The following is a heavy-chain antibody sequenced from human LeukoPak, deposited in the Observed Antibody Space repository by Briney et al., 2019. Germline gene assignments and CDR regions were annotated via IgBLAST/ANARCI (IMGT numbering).Heavy chain of an antibody. CDR3: ASRQLWLRRGWFDP. CDR2: INHSGST. Sequence: SETLSLTCAVYGGSFSGYYWSWIRQPPGKGLEWIGEINHSGSTNYNPSLKSRVTISVDTSTNQFSLKLSSVTAADTAVYYCASRQLWLRRGWFDPWGQGTLVTVSS. J-gene: IGHJ5*02. CDR1: GGSFSGYY. D-gene: IGHD5-18*01. V-gene: IGHV4-34*01.